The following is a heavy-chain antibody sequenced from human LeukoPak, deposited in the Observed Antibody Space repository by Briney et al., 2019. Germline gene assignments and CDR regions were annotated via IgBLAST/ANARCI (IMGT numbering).Heavy chain of an antibody. Sequence: ASVKVSCKASGGTFSSYAISRVRQAPGQGLGWMGWISAYNGNTNYAQKLQGRVTMTTDTSTSTAYMELRSLRSDDTAVYYCARESGTGLWFGELGAFDIWGQGTMVTVSS. CDR1: GGTFSSYA. CDR2: ISAYNGNT. J-gene: IGHJ3*02. D-gene: IGHD3-10*01. V-gene: IGHV1-18*01. CDR3: ARESGTGLWFGELGAFDI.